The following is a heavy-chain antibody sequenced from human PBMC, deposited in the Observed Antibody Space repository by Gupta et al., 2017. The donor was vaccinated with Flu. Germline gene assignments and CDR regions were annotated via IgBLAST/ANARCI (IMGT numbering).Heavy chain of an antibody. CDR2: ISWNSGNV. V-gene: IGHV3-9*01. CDR1: GFNFADFA. Sequence: EVQLVEAGGGLVQPDRSLRLSCAASGFNFADFAMHWGRQAPGKGLEWVSGISWNSGNVGYADSVKGRFTISRDNAKNSLYLQMNSPSTEDTALYFCAKSGTYSSSTGAFDIWGQGTMVTVSS. D-gene: IGHD6-6*01. J-gene: IGHJ3*02. CDR3: AKSGTYSSSTGAFDI.